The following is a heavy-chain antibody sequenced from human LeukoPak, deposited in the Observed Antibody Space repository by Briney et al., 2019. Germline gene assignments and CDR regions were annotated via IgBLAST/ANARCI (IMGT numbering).Heavy chain of an antibody. Sequence: GGSLRLSCTVSGFTVSSNSMSWVRQAPGKGLEWVSFIYSDNTHCSDSVKGRFTISRDNSKNTLYLQMNSLRPEDTAVYYCARARSIVGVSPFQHWGQGTLVTVSS. V-gene: IGHV3-66*03. CDR2: IYSDNT. D-gene: IGHD1-26*01. CDR1: GFTVSSNS. J-gene: IGHJ1*01. CDR3: ARARSIVGVSPFQH.